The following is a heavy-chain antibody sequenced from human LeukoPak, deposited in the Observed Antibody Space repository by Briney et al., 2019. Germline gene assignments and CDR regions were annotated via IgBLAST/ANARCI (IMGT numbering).Heavy chain of an antibody. CDR3: AKAGAVVVVAAKYFDY. V-gene: IGHV3-23*01. CDR1: GFTFSSYA. J-gene: IGHJ4*02. D-gene: IGHD2-15*01. Sequence: GGSLRLSCAASGFTFSSYAMSWVRQAPGKGLEWVSAISGSGDSTYYADSVKGRFTISRDNSKNTLYLQMNSLRAEDTAVYYCAKAGAVVVVAAKYFDYWGQGTLVTVSS. CDR2: ISGSGDST.